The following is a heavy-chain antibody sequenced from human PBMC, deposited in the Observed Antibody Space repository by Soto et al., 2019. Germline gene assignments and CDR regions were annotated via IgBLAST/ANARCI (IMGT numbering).Heavy chain of an antibody. J-gene: IGHJ6*03. CDR2: IGTAGDT. D-gene: IGHD1-1*01. V-gene: IGHV3-13*01. CDR1: GFTFSSYD. CDR3: ARGLAIANIGTTSSSYYYMDV. Sequence: GGSLRLSCAASGFTFSSYDMHWVRQATGKGLEWVSAIGTAGDTYYPGSVKGRFTISRENAKNSLYLQMNSLGAGDTAVYYCARGLAIANIGTTSSSYYYMDVWGKGTTVTVSS.